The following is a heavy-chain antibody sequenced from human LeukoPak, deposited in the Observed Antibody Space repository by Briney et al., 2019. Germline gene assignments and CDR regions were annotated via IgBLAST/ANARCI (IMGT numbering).Heavy chain of an antibody. V-gene: IGHV4-39*07. Sequence: SETLSLTCTVSGGSISSSSYYWGWIRQPPGKGLEWIGSIYYSGSTNYNPSLKSRVTISVDTSKNQFSLKLSSVTAADTAVYYCARGGVVVVVAARWYDYWGQGTLVTVSS. CDR1: GGSISSSSYY. CDR3: ARGGVVVVVAARWYDY. D-gene: IGHD2-15*01. J-gene: IGHJ4*02. CDR2: IYYSGST.